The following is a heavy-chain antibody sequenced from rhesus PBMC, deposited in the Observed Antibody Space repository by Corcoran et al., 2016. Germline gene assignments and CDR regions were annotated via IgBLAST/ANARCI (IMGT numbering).Heavy chain of an antibody. V-gene: IGHV4-65*01. J-gene: IGHJ4*01. CDR2: VSASGRIT. Sequence: QVQLQESGPGLVKPSETLYLTCAVSGGSVNGYNWWSWIRQAPGNGMEWIGYVSASGRITAYNPSLKSRVTISTDTSKNQFALKLRSVTAADTAVYYGARGSTVDSWGQGVLVTVSS. CDR3: ARGSTVDS. CDR1: GGSVNGYNW.